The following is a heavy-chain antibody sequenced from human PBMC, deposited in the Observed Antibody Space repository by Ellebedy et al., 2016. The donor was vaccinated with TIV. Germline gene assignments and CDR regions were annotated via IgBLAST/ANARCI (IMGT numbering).Heavy chain of an antibody. CDR3: AREGAYGYPVI. J-gene: IGHJ4*02. CDR1: GGSISSGGYY. Sequence: SETLSLTXTVSGGSISSGGYYWSWIRQHPGKGLEWIGYIYYSGSTYYNPSLKSRVTISVDTSKNQFSLKLSSVTDADTAMYYCAREGAYGYPVIWGQGTLATVSS. D-gene: IGHD5-18*01. V-gene: IGHV4-31*03. CDR2: IYYSGST.